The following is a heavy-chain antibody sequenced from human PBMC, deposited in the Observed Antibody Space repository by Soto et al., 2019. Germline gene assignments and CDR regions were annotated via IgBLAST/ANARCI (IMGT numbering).Heavy chain of an antibody. J-gene: IGHJ4*02. CDR1: GFTFSRYG. CDR3: AKSIQLWSPFDY. D-gene: IGHD5-18*01. CDR2: ISYDGSNK. Sequence: PGGSLRLSCAASGFTFSRYGMHWVRQAPVTGPEWEAVISYDGSNKYYADSVKGRFTISRDNSKNTLYLQMNSLRAEDTAVYYCAKSIQLWSPFDYWGQGTLVTVSS. V-gene: IGHV3-30*18.